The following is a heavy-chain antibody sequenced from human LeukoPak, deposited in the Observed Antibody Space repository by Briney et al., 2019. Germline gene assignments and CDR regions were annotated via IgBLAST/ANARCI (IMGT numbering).Heavy chain of an antibody. CDR1: GFTFDDYA. CDR2: ISWNSGSI. CDR3: AKDSHWGPFDYYYGMDV. D-gene: IGHD7-27*01. Sequence: GGSLRLSCAASGFTFDDYAMHWVRQAPGKGLEWVSGISWNSGSIGYADSVKGRFTISRDNAKNSLYLQVNSLRAEDTALYYCAKDSHWGPFDYYYGMDVWGQGTTVTVSS. J-gene: IGHJ6*02. V-gene: IGHV3-9*01.